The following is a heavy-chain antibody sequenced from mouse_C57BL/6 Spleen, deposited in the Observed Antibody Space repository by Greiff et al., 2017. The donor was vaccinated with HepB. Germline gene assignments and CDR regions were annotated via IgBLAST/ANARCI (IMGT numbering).Heavy chain of an antibody. D-gene: IGHD4-1*01. V-gene: IGHV5-16*01. Sequence: EVKLMESEGGLVQPGSSMKLSCTASGFTFSDYYMAWVRQVPEKGLEWVANINYDGSSTYYLDSLKSRFIISRDNAKNILYLQMSSLKSEDTATYYCARDRTGTYAMDYWGQGTSVTVSS. CDR2: INYDGSST. J-gene: IGHJ4*01. CDR1: GFTFSDYY. CDR3: ARDRTGTYAMDY.